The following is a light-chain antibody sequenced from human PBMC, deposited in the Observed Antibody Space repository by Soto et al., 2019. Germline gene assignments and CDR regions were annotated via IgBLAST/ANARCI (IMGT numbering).Light chain of an antibody. CDR2: DVN. CDR3: SSYTKTSTLVV. V-gene: IGLV2-14*01. J-gene: IGLJ3*02. CDR1: SNDIGAYNY. Sequence: SVLTQPASVSGSPGQSITISCTGTSNDIGAYNYVSWYQQSPDKAPKLLIYDVNNRPSGVSTRFSGSKSGNTASLTISGLHAEDEADYYCSSYTKTSTLVVFGGGTKLTVL.